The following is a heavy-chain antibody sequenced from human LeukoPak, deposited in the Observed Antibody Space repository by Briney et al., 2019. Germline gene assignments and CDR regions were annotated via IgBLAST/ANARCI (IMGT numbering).Heavy chain of an antibody. V-gene: IGHV3-53*01. CDR1: GFTVSNTY. Sequence: GGSLRLSCAASGFTVSNTYMSWVRQAPGKGLEWVSLIYSGGGTYSADSVKGRFTISRDISKNTLYLQMNSLRAEDTAVYYCARVGRVTIFGVVIQDYYYGMDVWGQGTTVTVSS. D-gene: IGHD3-3*01. J-gene: IGHJ6*02. CDR2: IYSGGGT. CDR3: ARVGRVTIFGVVIQDYYYGMDV.